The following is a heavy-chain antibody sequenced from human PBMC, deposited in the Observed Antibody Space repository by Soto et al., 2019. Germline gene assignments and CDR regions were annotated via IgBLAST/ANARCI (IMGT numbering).Heavy chain of an antibody. Sequence: ASVKVSCKASGYTFTGYYMHWVRQAPGQGLEWMGWINPNSGGTNYAQKFQGWVTMTRDTSICTAYMELSRLRSDDTAVYYCARGVKEQWLSNAFDIWGQGTMVT. CDR1: GYTFTGYY. V-gene: IGHV1-2*04. J-gene: IGHJ3*02. CDR2: INPNSGGT. CDR3: ARGVKEQWLSNAFDI. D-gene: IGHD6-19*01.